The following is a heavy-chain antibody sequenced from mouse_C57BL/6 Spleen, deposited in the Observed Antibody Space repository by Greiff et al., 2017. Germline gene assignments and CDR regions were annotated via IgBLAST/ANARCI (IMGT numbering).Heavy chain of an antibody. Sequence: VQLQQPGAELVKPGASVKMSCKASGYTFTSYWITWVKQRPGQGLEWIGDIYPGSGSTNYHEKFKSKATLTVDTSSSTAYMQLSSLTSEDSAVYYCARNYGSSYAMDYWGQGTSVTVSS. D-gene: IGHD1-1*01. J-gene: IGHJ4*01. CDR1: GYTFTSYW. V-gene: IGHV1-55*01. CDR3: ARNYGSSYAMDY. CDR2: IYPGSGST.